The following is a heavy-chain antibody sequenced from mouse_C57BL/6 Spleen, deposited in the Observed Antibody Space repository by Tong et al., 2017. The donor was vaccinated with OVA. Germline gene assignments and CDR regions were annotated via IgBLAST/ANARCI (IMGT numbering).Heavy chain of an antibody. J-gene: IGHJ1*03. CDR2: FHPYNDDT. Sequence: VQLQESGPELVKPGASVKISCKASGYSFTDYNMNWVKQSNGKSLEWIGNFHPYNDDTKYNEKFKGKATLTVEKSSSTVYLELSRLTSDDSAVYYCARGGVAKEYFEVWGTGTTVNVSS. D-gene: IGHD1-1*01. CDR1: GYSFTDYN. CDR3: ARGGVAKEYFEV. V-gene: IGHV1-47*01.